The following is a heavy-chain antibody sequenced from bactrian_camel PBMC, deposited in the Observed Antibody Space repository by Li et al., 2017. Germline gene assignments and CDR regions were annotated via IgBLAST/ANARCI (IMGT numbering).Heavy chain of an antibody. D-gene: IGHD6*01. CDR1: GFTYSSIA. Sequence: VQLVESGGGSVTAGGSLRLSCAASGFTYSSIAWAWFRQAPGKEREGVAAIHTGGGATLYADSVKGRFAISQDNAKNTVYLQMNDLKPEDTAMCYCAARYGGKLYHSPLTAADKFALWGQGTQVTVS. J-gene: IGHJ4*01. V-gene: IGHV3S40*01. CDR3: AARYGGKLYHSPLTAADKFAL. CDR2: IHTGGGAT.